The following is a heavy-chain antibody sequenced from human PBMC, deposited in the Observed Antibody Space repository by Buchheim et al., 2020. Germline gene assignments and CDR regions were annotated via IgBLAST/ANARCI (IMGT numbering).Heavy chain of an antibody. D-gene: IGHD2-8*01. CDR1: GGSISSSSYY. CDR3: ARHKQVLMVYAINWFDP. V-gene: IGHV4-39*01. Sequence: QLQLQESGPGLVKPSETLSLTCIVSGGSISSSSYYWGWIRQPPGKGLEWIGSIYYSGSTYYNPSLKSRVTISVDTSKNQFSLKLSPVTAADTAVYYCARHKQVLMVYAINWFDPWGQGTL. J-gene: IGHJ5*02. CDR2: IYYSGST.